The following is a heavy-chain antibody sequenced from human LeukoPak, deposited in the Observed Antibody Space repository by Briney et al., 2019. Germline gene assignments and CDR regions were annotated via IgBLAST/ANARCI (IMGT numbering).Heavy chain of an antibody. V-gene: IGHV4-30-4*08. CDR3: ARGQAYYYGFDY. CDR2: IYYSGTT. D-gene: IGHD3-10*01. Sequence: KTSETLSLTCTVSGGSISSGDYYWSWIRQPPGKGLEWIGYIYYSGTTYYNPSLKSRLTISVDTSKNQFSLKLSSVTAADTAVYYCARGQAYYYGFDYWGQGTLVTVSS. J-gene: IGHJ4*02. CDR1: GGSISSGDYY.